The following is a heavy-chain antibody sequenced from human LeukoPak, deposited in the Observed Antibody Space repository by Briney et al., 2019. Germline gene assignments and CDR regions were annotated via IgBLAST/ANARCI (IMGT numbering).Heavy chain of an antibody. CDR2: INHSGST. J-gene: IGHJ1*01. Sequence: SETLSLTCAVYGGSFSGYYWSWIRQPPGKGLEWIGEINHSGSTNYNPSLKSRVTISVGTSKNQFSLKLSSVTAADTAVYYCARLGGLFRHWGQGNLGTVSS. V-gene: IGHV4-34*01. CDR1: GGSFSGYY. CDR3: ARLGGLFRH. D-gene: IGHD1-26*01.